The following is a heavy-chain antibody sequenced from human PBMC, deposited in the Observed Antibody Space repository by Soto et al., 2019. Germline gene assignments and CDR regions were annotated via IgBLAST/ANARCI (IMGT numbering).Heavy chain of an antibody. CDR1: GYTFTGYY. CDR3: AKGGAIVAAGTRVYLYNAMDV. D-gene: IGHD1-26*01. V-gene: IGHV1-2*02. CDR2: INPNSAET. Sequence: QVQLVQSGTEVKRPGDSVKVSCKASGYTFTGYYVHWVRQAPGQGLEGMGWINPNSAETYLAQRVQGRVTMTRDTSIGTAYMELRGLTSDDTAEYYCAKGGAIVAAGTRVYLYNAMDVWGQGTTVTVSS. J-gene: IGHJ6*02.